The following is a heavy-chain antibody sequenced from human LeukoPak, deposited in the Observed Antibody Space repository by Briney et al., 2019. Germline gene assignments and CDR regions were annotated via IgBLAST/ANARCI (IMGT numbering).Heavy chain of an antibody. CDR1: GFTFSSYG. Sequence: GGSLRLSCAASGFTFSSYGMHWVRQAPGKGLEWVAFIRYDGSNKYYADSVKGRFTISRDNSKNTLYLQMNSLRAEDTAVYYCAKSESYDFWSGYYTGKNWFDPWGQGTLVTVSS. V-gene: IGHV3-30*02. J-gene: IGHJ5*02. CDR2: IRYDGSNK. CDR3: AKSESYDFWSGYYTGKNWFDP. D-gene: IGHD3-3*01.